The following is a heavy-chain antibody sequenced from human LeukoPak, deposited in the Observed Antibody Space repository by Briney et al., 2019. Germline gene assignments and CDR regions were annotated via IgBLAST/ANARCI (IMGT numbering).Heavy chain of an antibody. V-gene: IGHV3-23*01. CDR3: AAGYSSSWENYYFDY. D-gene: IGHD6-13*01. J-gene: IGHJ4*02. Sequence: PGGSLRLSCAASGFTFSSYAMSWVRQAPGKGLEWVSAISGSGGSTYYADSVKGRFTISRDNSKNTLYLQMNSLRAEDTALYYCAAGYSSSWENYYFDYWGQGTLVTVSS. CDR2: ISGSGGST. CDR1: GFTFSSYA.